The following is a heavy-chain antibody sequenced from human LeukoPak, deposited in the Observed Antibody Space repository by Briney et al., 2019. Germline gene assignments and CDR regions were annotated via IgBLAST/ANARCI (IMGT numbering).Heavy chain of an antibody. CDR1: GYTFTSYA. CDR2: IIPILGIA. CDR3: ARGERVFDAFDI. D-gene: IGHD3-3*01. Sequence: SVKVSCKASGYTFTSYAISWVRQAPGQGLEWMGRIIPILGIANYAQKFQGRVTITADKSTSTAYMELSSLRSEDTAVYYCARGERVFDAFDIWGQGTMVTVSS. J-gene: IGHJ3*02. V-gene: IGHV1-69*04.